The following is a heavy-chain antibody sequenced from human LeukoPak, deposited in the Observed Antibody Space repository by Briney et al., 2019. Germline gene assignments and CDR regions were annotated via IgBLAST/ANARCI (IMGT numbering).Heavy chain of an antibody. J-gene: IGHJ3*02. D-gene: IGHD3-22*01. CDR1: GGSISNSSYY. CDR2: IYYSGST. Sequence: SETLSLTCTVSGGSISNSSYYWGWLRQPPGTGLEWLGSIYYSGSTYYNPSLKSRVTISVDTSKSQFSLRLSSVTAADTAVYYCARGYYYDSSAQGSFDIWGQGTMVTVSS. CDR3: ARGYYYDSSAQGSFDI. V-gene: IGHV4-39*02.